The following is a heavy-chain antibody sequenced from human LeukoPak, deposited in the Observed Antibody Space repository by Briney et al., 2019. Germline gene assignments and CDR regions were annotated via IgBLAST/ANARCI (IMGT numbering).Heavy chain of an antibody. CDR3: ARGLRYFDSRDRFDY. CDR1: GDSIRGFD. D-gene: IGHD3-22*01. J-gene: IGHJ4*02. CDR2: VYYRVTS. Sequence: PSETLSLTCNVSGDSIRGFDWGWIRQPPGKGLEWIGTVYYRVTSYYNPSFESRVTISVDTSKNQFSLRLNSVTAADTALYYCARGLRYFDSRDRFDYWSQGTLVTVSS. V-gene: IGHV4-39*07.